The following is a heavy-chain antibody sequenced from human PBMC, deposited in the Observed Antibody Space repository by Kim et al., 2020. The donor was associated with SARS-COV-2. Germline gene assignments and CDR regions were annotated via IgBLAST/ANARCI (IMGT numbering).Heavy chain of an antibody. D-gene: IGHD5-12*01. CDR2: ISYDGSNK. CDR1: GFTFSSYA. Sequence: GGSLRLSCAASGFTFSSYAMHWVRQAPGKGLEWVAVISYDGSNKYYADSVKGRFTISRDNSKNTLYLQMNSLRAEDTAVYYCAREGEPQSDYDWSLIRAFDIWGQGTMVTVSS. V-gene: IGHV3-30*04. CDR3: AREGEPQSDYDWSLIRAFDI. J-gene: IGHJ3*02.